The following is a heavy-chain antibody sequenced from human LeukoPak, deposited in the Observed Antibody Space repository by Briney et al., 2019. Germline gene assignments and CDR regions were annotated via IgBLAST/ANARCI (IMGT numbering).Heavy chain of an antibody. J-gene: IGHJ4*02. CDR3: ARGAYGSPQDFDY. V-gene: IGHV4-4*09. CDR2: IYNSGST. Sequence: SETLSLTCTVSGDSISSYYWSWIRQPPGEGLEWIGYIYNSGSTKYNPSLRSRVTISVNTSKKQFSLKLRSVTAADTAVYYCARGAYGSPQDFDYWGQGTLVTVST. D-gene: IGHD1-26*01. CDR1: GDSISSYY.